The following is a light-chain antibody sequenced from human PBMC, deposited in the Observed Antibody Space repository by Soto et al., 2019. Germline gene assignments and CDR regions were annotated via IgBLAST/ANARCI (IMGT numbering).Light chain of an antibody. Sequence: DIQMTQSPSTLSSSVGDRVTLTCRASQSISSWLAWYQQKLGRAPRLLIYDASSLESGVPSRLSGSGSGTEFTLTITSLQPDDFATYYCQQYDSSWTFGQGTKVDIK. CDR1: QSISSW. J-gene: IGKJ1*01. V-gene: IGKV1-5*01. CDR3: QQYDSSWT. CDR2: DAS.